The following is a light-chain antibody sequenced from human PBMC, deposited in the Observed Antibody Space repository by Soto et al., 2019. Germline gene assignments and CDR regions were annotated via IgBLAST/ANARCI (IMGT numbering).Light chain of an antibody. J-gene: IGKJ1*01. CDR2: KAS. Sequence: DIQMTHSPSTLSASVVDIVTITCRASQSISSWFAWYQQKPGKAPKLLIYKASSLESGVPSRFSGSGSGTEFTLTISSLQPDDFATYYCQQYNSYSQETFGQGTKVDI. CDR1: QSISSW. V-gene: IGKV1-5*03. CDR3: QQYNSYSQET.